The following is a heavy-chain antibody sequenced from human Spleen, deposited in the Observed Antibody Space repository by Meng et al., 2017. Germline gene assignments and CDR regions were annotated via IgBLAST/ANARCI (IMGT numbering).Heavy chain of an antibody. Sequence: ASVKVFCKASGYTFTGYYMHWVRQAPGQGLEWMGRINPNSGSTNYAQKFQGRVTMTGDTSISTAYMELSGLRSDDTAMYYCARDEDISAAGKLFGDYWGQGTLVTVSS. V-gene: IGHV1-2*06. D-gene: IGHD6-13*01. J-gene: IGHJ4*02. CDR1: GYTFTGYY. CDR2: INPNSGST. CDR3: ARDEDISAAGKLFGDY.